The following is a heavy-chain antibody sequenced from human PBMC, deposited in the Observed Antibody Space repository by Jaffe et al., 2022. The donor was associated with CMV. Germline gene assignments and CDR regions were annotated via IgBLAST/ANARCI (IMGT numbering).Heavy chain of an antibody. Sequence: QVQLQESGPGLVKPSQTLSLTCTVSGGSISSGGYYWSWIRQHPGKGLEWIGYIYYSGSTYYNPSLKSRVTISVDTSKNQFSLKLSSVTAADTAVYYCASALSSSSWYGYNYYYYGMDVWGQGTTVTVSS. D-gene: IGHD6-13*01. J-gene: IGHJ6*02. CDR2: IYYSGST. CDR3: ASALSSSSWYGYNYYYYGMDV. V-gene: IGHV4-31*03. CDR1: GGSISSGGYY.